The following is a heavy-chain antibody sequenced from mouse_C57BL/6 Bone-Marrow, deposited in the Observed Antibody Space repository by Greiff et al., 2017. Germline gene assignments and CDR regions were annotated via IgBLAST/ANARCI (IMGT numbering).Heavy chain of an antibody. J-gene: IGHJ4*01. Sequence: LQESGAELVRPGTSVKMSCKASGYTFTNYWIGWAKQRPGHGLEWIGDIYPGGGYTNYNEKFKGKATLTADKSSSTAYMQFSSLTSEDSAIYYCARLGITTESYAMDYWGQGTSVTVSS. CDR1: GYTFTNYW. D-gene: IGHD1-1*01. CDR2: IYPGGGYT. V-gene: IGHV1-63*01. CDR3: ARLGITTESYAMDY.